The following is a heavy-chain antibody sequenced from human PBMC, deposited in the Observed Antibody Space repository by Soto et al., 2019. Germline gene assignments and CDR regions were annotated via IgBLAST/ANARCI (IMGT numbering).Heavy chain of an antibody. J-gene: IGHJ6*02. D-gene: IGHD3-3*01. CDR2: INPNSGGT. Sequence: GASVKVSCKASGYTFTGYYMHWVRQAPGQGLEWMGWINPNSGGTNYAQKFQGRVTMTRDTSISTAYMELSRLRSDDTAVYYCARVPYYDFWSGYRRYGMDVWGQGTTVTAP. CDR3: ARVPYYDFWSGYRRYGMDV. V-gene: IGHV1-2*02. CDR1: GYTFTGYY.